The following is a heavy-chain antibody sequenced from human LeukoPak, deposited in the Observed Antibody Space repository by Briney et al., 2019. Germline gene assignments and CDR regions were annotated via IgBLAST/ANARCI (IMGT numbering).Heavy chain of an antibody. CDR2: IYYSGST. V-gene: IGHV4-59*01. D-gene: IGHD3-9*01. J-gene: IGHJ5*02. CDR3: ARGGIDDILTGSFDP. CDR1: GGSISSYY. Sequence: SETLSLTCTVSGGSISSYYWSWIRQPPGKGLEWIGYIYYSGSTNYNPSLKSRVTISVDTSKNQFSLKLSSVTAADTAVYYFARGGIDDILTGSFDPWGQGTLVTVSS.